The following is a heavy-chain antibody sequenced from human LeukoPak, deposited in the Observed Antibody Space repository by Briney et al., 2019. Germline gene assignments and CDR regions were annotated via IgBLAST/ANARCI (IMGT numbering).Heavy chain of an antibody. CDR2: IYYTGST. CDR3: AGPYDNSGYNFSY. D-gene: IGHD3-22*01. CDR1: GGSFSGYY. V-gene: IGHV4-59*08. Sequence: SETLSLTCAVYGGSFSGYYWSWIRQPPGKGLEWIGYIYYTGSTSYNPSFKSRVTISVDTSKNQFSLKLSSVTAADTAVYYCAGPYDNSGYNFSYWGQGTLVVVSA. J-gene: IGHJ4*02.